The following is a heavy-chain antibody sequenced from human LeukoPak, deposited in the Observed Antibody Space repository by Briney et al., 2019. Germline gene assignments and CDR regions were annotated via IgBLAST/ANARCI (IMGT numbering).Heavy chain of an antibody. CDR3: AKDPGYCSGGNCYYFDY. D-gene: IGHD2-15*01. Sequence: GSLRLSCAASGFTFSSYGMHWVRQAPGKGLEWVAVISYDGSNKYYADSVKGRFTISRDNSKNTLYLQMNSLRAEDTAVYYCAKDPGYCSGGNCYYFDYWGQGTLVTVSS. CDR2: ISYDGSNK. V-gene: IGHV3-30*18. J-gene: IGHJ4*02. CDR1: GFTFSSYG.